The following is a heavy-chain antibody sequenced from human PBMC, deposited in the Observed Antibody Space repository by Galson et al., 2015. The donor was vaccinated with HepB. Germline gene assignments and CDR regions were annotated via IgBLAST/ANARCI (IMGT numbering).Heavy chain of an antibody. Sequence: SGFTFSSYAMSWVRQAPGKGLEWVSRINSDGSSTSYADSVKGRFTISRDNAKNTLYLQMNSLRAEDTAVYYCVLFGQQLALKPDYWGQGTLVTVSS. CDR1: GFTFSSYA. CDR3: VLFGQQLALKPDY. V-gene: IGHV3-74*01. D-gene: IGHD6-13*01. CDR2: INSDGSST. J-gene: IGHJ4*02.